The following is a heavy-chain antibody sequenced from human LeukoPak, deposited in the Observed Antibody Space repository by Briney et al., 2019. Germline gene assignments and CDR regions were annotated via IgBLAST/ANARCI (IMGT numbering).Heavy chain of an antibody. V-gene: IGHV3-30*18. J-gene: IGHJ3*02. D-gene: IGHD5-18*01. CDR1: GFTFSSYG. CDR3: AKVPRIQLWSDHPGAFDI. CDR2: ISYDGSNK. Sequence: PGRSLRLSCAASGFTFSSYGMHWVRQAPGEGLEWVAVISYDGSNKYYADSVKGRFTISRDNSKNTLYLQMNSQRAEDTAVYYCAKVPRIQLWSDHPGAFDIWGQGTMVTVSS.